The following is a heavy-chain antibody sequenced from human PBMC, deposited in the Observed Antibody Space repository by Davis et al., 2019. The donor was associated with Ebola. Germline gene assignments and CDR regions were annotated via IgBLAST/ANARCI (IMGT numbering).Heavy chain of an antibody. V-gene: IGHV3-20*04. D-gene: IGHD3-22*01. J-gene: IGHJ4*02. Sequence: GESLKISCAASGFTFDDYAMTWVRQAPGKGLEWVSGINWNGGSTGYADSVKGRFTISRDNAKNSLYLQMNSLRADDTAVYYCARDSYDSSGYYPPRFDYWGQGTLVTVSS. CDR1: GFTFDDYA. CDR3: ARDSYDSSGYYPPRFDY. CDR2: INWNGGST.